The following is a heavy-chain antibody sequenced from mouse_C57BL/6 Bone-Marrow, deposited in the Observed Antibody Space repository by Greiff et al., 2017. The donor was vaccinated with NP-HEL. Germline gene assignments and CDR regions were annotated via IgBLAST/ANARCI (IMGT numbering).Heavy chain of an antibody. D-gene: IGHD1-1*01. CDR3: ARDYYGSSYVDY. J-gene: IGHJ2*01. CDR2: ILPGSGNT. CDR1: GYTFTGNW. Sequence: VQLQQSGAELMKPGASVKLSCKATGYTFTGNWIEWVKQRPGHGLEWIGEILPGSGNTYYNERFKGKATFTADTSSNTAYMQLSSLTTEDSAIYYWARDYYGSSYVDYWGQGTTLTVSS. V-gene: IGHV1-9*01.